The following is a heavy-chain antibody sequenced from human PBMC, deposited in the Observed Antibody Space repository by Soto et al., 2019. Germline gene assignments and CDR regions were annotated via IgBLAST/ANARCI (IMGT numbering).Heavy chain of an antibody. V-gene: IGHV3-30*03. CDR2: MSYDGSDE. CDR1: GFSFSNYA. Sequence: AGGSLRLSCAASGFSFSNYAMHWVRQAPGKGLEWVAVMSYDGSDEYYVDSVKGRFTVSRDNSRNTLYLQLNSLRAEDTAVYYCAREGAHMARGVYSFDYCGQGPLVTVYS. J-gene: IGHJ4*02. D-gene: IGHD3-10*01. CDR3: AREGAHMARGVYSFDY.